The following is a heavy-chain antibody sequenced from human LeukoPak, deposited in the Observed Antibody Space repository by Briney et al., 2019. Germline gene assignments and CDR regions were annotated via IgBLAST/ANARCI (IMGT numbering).Heavy chain of an antibody. CDR1: GGSISSYY. CDR3: ARWRRGSPGIAVAWGSGNFDY. CDR2: IYYSGST. D-gene: IGHD6-13*01. Sequence: TSETLSLTCTVSGGSISSYYWSWIRQPPGKGLEWIGYIYYSGSTNYNPSLKSRVTISVDTSKNQFSLKLSSVTAADTAVYYCARWRRGSPGIAVAWGSGNFDYWGQGTLVTVSS. V-gene: IGHV4-59*08. J-gene: IGHJ4*02.